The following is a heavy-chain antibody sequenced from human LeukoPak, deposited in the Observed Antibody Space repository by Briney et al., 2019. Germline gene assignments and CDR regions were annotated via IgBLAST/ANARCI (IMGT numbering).Heavy chain of an antibody. CDR3: AREIFDGDYNYYYGMDV. D-gene: IGHD4-17*01. CDR2: ISYDGSTK. J-gene: IGHJ6*02. V-gene: IGHV3-30-3*01. CDR1: GFSINNAW. Sequence: GGSLRLSCAASGFSINNAWMNWVRQAPGKGLEWVAVISYDGSTKYYADSVKARFTISRDNSKNTLYLQMNSLRPDDTAVYYCAREIFDGDYNYYYGMDVWGQGTTVTVSS.